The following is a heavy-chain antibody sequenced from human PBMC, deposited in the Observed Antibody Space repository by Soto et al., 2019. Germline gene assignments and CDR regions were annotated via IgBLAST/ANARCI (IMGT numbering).Heavy chain of an antibody. J-gene: IGHJ4*02. CDR1: GFTFDSYA. Sequence: EVQLLESGGGLVQPGGSLRLSCAASGFTFDSYAMSWVRQAPGKGLEWVSAISGSGGSTYYADSVKGRFTISRDNSKNMLYLQMNSLRAEDTAVYYCARLWFGELSSFDYWGQGTLVTVSS. CDR3: ARLWFGELSSFDY. D-gene: IGHD3-10*01. V-gene: IGHV3-23*01. CDR2: ISGSGGST.